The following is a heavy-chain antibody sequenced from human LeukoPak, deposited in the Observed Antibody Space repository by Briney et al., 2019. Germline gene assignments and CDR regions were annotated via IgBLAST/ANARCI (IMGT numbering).Heavy chain of an antibody. CDR2: ISGSGGST. V-gene: IGHV3-23*01. J-gene: IGHJ4*02. CDR1: GFTFSSYA. CDR3: AKANYYDSSGYYENLDY. D-gene: IGHD3-22*01. Sequence: GGSLRLSCAASGFTFSSYAMSWVRQAPGKGLEWVSAISGSGGSTYYADSVKGRFTISRDNSRNTLYLQMNSLRAEDTAVYYCAKANYYDSSGYYENLDYWGQGTLVTVSS.